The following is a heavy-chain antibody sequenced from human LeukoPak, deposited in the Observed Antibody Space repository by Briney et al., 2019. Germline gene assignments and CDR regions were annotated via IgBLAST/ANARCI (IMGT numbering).Heavy chain of an antibody. CDR2: IYYSGST. D-gene: IGHD6-19*01. V-gene: IGHV4-59*01. CDR1: GGSISSYY. J-gene: IGHJ3*02. CDR3: AGSIAVVGHDAFDI. Sequence: SETLSLTCTVSGGSISSYYWSWIRQPPGKGLEWIGYIYYSGSTNYNPSLKSRVTISVDTSKNQFSLKLSSVTAADTAVYYCAGSIAVVGHDAFDIWGQGTMVTVSS.